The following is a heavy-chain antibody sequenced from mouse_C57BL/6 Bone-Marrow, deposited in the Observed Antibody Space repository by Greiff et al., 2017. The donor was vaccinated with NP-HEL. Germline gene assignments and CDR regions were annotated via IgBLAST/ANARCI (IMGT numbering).Heavy chain of an antibody. CDR3: ARQGWDAWFAY. V-gene: IGHV5-9*01. J-gene: IGHJ3*01. CDR2: ISGGGGNT. CDR1: GFTFSSYT. Sequence: EVQGVESGGGLVKPGGSLKLSCAASGFTFSSYTMSWVRQTPEKRLEWVATISGGGGNTYYPDSVKGRFTISSDNAKNTLYLQMSSLRSEDTALYYCARQGWDAWFAYWGQGTLVTVSA. D-gene: IGHD4-1*01.